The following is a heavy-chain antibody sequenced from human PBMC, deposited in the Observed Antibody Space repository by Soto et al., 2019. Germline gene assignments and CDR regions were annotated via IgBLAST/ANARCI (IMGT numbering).Heavy chain of an antibody. J-gene: IGHJ4*02. D-gene: IGHD3-9*01. CDR2: IYWNDDK. CDR3: AHSVDYDSLTGYYLPDY. Sequence: SGPTLVNPTQTLTLTCTFSGFSLSTSGVGVGWIRQPPGKALEWLALIYWNDDKRYSPSLKSRLTITKDTSKNQVVLTMTNMDPVDTATYYCAHSVDYDSLTGYYLPDYWGQGTLVTVSS. CDR1: GFSLSTSGVG. V-gene: IGHV2-5*01.